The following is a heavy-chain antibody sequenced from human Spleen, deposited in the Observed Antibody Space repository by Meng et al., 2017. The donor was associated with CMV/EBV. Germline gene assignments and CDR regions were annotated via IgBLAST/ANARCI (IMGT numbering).Heavy chain of an antibody. CDR1: GYTFTGYL. D-gene: IGHD2-2*01. J-gene: IGHJ6*02. CDR2: IYPSDSNI. CDR3: ARVPSGVPHYYYSYGLDV. Sequence: GESLKISCKGSGYTFTGYLIAWGRQMSGKGLEWMGTIYPSDSNIRDSPSFQGQVTISADKSISTAYLHWSSLKASDTAMYFCARVPSGVPHYYYSYGLDVWGQGTTVTVSS. V-gene: IGHV5-51*01.